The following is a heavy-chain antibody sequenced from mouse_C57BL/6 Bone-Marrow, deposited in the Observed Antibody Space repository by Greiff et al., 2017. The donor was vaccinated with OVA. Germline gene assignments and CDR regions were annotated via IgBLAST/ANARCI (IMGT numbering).Heavy chain of an antibody. J-gene: IGHJ1*03. CDR2: IDPSDSYT. CDR1: GYTFTSYW. Sequence: QVQLQQPGAELVMPGASVKLSCKASGYTFTSYWMHWVKQRPGQGLEWIGEIDPSDSYTNYNQKFKGKFTLTVDKSSSTASMQLSILTSEDSAVYYGVRLLGWYFDVWGTGTTVTVSS. D-gene: IGHD1-1*01. V-gene: IGHV1-69*01. CDR3: VRLLGWYFDV.